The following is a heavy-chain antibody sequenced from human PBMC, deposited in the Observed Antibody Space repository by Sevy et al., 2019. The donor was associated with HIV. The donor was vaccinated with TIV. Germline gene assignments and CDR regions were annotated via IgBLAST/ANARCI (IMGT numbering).Heavy chain of an antibody. CDR1: GSSITSYY. CDR2: VYHSGTT. Sequence: SETLSLTCAVSGSSITSYYWNWIRQSPGKGLEWIAHVYHSGTTSYNPSLKSRISISLDTSRKQFSLTLYSVTAADTAIYYCARVRRRPPVVDSNWYFDVWGRSTLVTVSS. V-gene: IGHV4-59*12. D-gene: IGHD3-22*01. CDR3: ARVRRRPPVVDSNWYFDV. J-gene: IGHJ2*01.